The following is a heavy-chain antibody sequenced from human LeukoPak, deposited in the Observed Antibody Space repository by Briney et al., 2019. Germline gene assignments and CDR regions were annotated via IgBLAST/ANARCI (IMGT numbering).Heavy chain of an antibody. CDR1: GFTFSSYG. CDR2: ISFDGSNK. V-gene: IGHV3-30*19. CDR3: ARSERWLQVYFDY. Sequence: GGSLRLSCAASGFTFSSYGMHWVRQAPGKGLEWVAVISFDGSNKYYADSVKGRFTISRDNSKNTLYLQMNSLRAKDTAVYYCARSERWLQVYFDYWGQGTLVTVSS. J-gene: IGHJ4*02. D-gene: IGHD5-24*01.